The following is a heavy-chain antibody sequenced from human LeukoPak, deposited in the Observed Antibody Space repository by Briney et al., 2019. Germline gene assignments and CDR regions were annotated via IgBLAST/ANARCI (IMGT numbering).Heavy chain of an antibody. CDR2: IYYSGST. D-gene: IGHD3-22*01. Sequence: SETLSLTCTVSGDFISSGGFYWSWIRQHPGKGLEWIGYIYYSGSTYYNPSLKSRVTISVDTSKNQFSLKLSSVTAADTAVYYCARRAYYYDSSGYQYYFDYWGQGTLVTVSS. V-gene: IGHV4-31*03. J-gene: IGHJ4*02. CDR3: ARRAYYYDSSGYQYYFDY. CDR1: GDFISSGGFY.